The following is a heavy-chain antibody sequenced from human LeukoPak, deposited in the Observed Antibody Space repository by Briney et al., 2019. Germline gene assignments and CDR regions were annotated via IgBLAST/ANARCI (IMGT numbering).Heavy chain of an antibody. CDR2: IIPILGIA. CDR3: ASNREYYYDSSGYPY. CDR1: GGTFSSYT. D-gene: IGHD3-22*01. Sequence: SVKVSCKASGGTFSSYTISWVRQAPGQGLEWMGRIIPILGIANYAQKFRGRVTITADKSTSTAYMELSSLRSEDTAVYYCASNREYYYDSSGYPYWGQGTLVTVSS. V-gene: IGHV1-69*02. J-gene: IGHJ4*02.